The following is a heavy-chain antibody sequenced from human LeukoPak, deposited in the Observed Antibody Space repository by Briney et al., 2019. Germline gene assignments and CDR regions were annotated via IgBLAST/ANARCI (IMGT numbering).Heavy chain of an antibody. CDR3: ARERKATVTLTVPLSRPKRGGYMDV. J-gene: IGHJ6*03. Sequence: SETLSLTCAVYGGSFRGYYWTWVRQSPGKGLECIGRIDDSGDTKYNPSLKSRVTISVDTSKSQFSLKLTSVTAADTAVYYCARERKATVTLTVPLSRPKRGGYMDVWGTGTTVAVSS. CDR1: GGSFRGYY. CDR2: IDDSGDT. D-gene: IGHD5-24*01. V-gene: IGHV4-34*01.